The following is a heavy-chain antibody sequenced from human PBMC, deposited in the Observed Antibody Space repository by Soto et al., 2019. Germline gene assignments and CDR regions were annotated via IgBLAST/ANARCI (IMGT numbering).Heavy chain of an antibody. CDR1: GFTVSNAW. J-gene: IGHJ4*02. D-gene: IGHD6-19*01. Sequence: GGSLRLSCAASGFTVSNAWVSWVRQAPGKGMEWVGRIKSKTDGGTTDYAAPVKGRFTISRDDSKNTLYLQMNSLKTEDTAVYYCTTVYIAVAGTDYWGQGTLVTVSS. CDR3: TTVYIAVAGTDY. V-gene: IGHV3-15*01. CDR2: IKSKTDGGTT.